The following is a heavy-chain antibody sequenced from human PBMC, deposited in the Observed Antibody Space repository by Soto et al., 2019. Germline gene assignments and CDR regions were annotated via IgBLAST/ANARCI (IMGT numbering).Heavy chain of an antibody. D-gene: IGHD4-17*01. CDR1: GFTFSSYA. CDR3: AKDIGHGDYGDIDY. CDR2: ISGSGGST. J-gene: IGHJ4*02. V-gene: IGHV3-23*01. Sequence: PGGSLRLSCAASGFTFSSYAMSWVRQAPGKGLEWVSAISGSGGSTYYADSVKGRFTISRDNAKNSLYLQMNSLRAEDTALYYCAKDIGHGDYGDIDYWGQGTLVTVSS.